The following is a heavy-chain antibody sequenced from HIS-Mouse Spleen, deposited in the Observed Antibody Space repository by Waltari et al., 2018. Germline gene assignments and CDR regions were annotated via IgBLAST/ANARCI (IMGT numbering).Heavy chain of an antibody. CDR1: GGSIRSSRYS. Sequence: QLQLQESGPGLVKPSETLSLPCTVSGGSIRSSRYSWGLLRQPPGKGLEWIGSIYYSGSTYYNPSLKSRVTISVDTSKNQFSLKLSSVTAADTAVYYCAREIPYSSSWYDWYFDLWGRGTLVTVSS. D-gene: IGHD6-13*01. J-gene: IGHJ2*01. CDR3: AREIPYSSSWYDWYFDL. V-gene: IGHV4-39*07. CDR2: IYYSGST.